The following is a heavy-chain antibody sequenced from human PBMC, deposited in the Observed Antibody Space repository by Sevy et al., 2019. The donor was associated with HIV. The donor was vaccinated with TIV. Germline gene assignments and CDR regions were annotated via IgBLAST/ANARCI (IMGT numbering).Heavy chain of an antibody. V-gene: IGHV3-7*01. CDR3: ARLNRGYDFWSGYSSGGAFDI. Sequence: GGSLRLSCAASGFTFSSYWMSWVRQAPGKGLEWVANIKQDGSEKYYVDSVKGRFTISRDNAKNSLYLQMNSLRAEDTAGYYCARLNRGYDFWSGYSSGGAFDIWGQGTMVTVPS. J-gene: IGHJ3*02. D-gene: IGHD3-3*01. CDR2: IKQDGSEK. CDR1: GFTFSSYW.